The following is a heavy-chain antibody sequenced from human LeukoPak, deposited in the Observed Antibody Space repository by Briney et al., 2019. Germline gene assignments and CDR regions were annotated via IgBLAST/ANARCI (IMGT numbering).Heavy chain of an antibody. CDR2: ISGSGGST. V-gene: IGHV3-23*01. CDR3: ARARAPYEFYFHH. Sequence: PGGSLTLSCAASGFTFSSYAMSWVRQAPGKGLEWVSAISGSGGSTYYADSVKGRFTISRDNSKNTLYLQMNSLRAEDTAVYYCARARAPYEFYFHHWGQGTLVTDSS. D-gene: IGHD3/OR15-3a*01. CDR1: GFTFSSYA. J-gene: IGHJ1*01.